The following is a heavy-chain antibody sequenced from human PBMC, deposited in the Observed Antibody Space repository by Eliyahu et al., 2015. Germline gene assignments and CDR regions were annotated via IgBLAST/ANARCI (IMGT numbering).Heavy chain of an antibody. CDR1: GXTFSSYA. CDR3: RYSYGTEDNDY. V-gene: IGHV1-69*01. D-gene: IGHD5-18*01. Sequence: QVQLVQSGAEVKKPGXSVKXSCKASGXTFSSYAIXWVRQAPGQGLEWMGGIIPIXGTANYAQKFQGRVTITADESTSTAYMELSSLRSEDTAVYYCRYSYGTEDNDYWGQGTLVTVSS. J-gene: IGHJ4*02. CDR2: IIPIXGTA.